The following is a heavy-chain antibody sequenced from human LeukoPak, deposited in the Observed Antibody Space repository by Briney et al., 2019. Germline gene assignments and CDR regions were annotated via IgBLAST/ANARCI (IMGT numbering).Heavy chain of an antibody. J-gene: IGHJ4*02. V-gene: IGHV1-46*03. Sequence: GASVKVSCKASGYSFTSYYMHWVRQAPGPGLEWMGIINPSGGSTTYAQEFQGRVTMTRETSTSTVYMQLSSLSSEDTAVYYCAREKGAARAFDYWGQGTLVTVSS. D-gene: IGHD6-6*01. CDR3: AREKGAARAFDY. CDR2: INPSGGST. CDR1: GYSFTSYY.